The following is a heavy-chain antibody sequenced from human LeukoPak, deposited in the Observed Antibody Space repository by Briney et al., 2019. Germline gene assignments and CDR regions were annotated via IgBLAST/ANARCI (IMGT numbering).Heavy chain of an antibody. V-gene: IGHV3-30*02. CDR3: AKAGRGYCSGGSCYSPWGGYYYGMDV. CDR1: GFTFSSYG. D-gene: IGHD2-15*01. J-gene: IGHJ6*02. CDR2: IRYDGSNK. Sequence: GGSLRLSCAASGFTFSSYGMHWVRQAPGKGLEWVAFIRYDGSNKYYADSVKGRFTISRDNSKNTLYLQMNSLRAEDTAVYYCAKAGRGYCSGGSCYSPWGGYYYGMDVWGQGTAVTVSS.